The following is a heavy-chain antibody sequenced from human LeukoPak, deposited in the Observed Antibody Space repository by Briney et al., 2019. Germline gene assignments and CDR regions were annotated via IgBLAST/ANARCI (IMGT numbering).Heavy chain of an antibody. CDR1: GYTLTSYG. CDR2: ISGYNGNT. V-gene: IGHV1-18*01. Sequence: ASVKVSCKASGYTLTSYGISWVRQAPGQGLEWIGWISGYNGNTKYEQKFQGRVTMTTDTSTDTVYMEVRSLTSDDTAVYYCARADSWELLRAWFDPWGQGTLVTVSS. D-gene: IGHD1-26*01. CDR3: ARADSWELLRAWFDP. J-gene: IGHJ5*02.